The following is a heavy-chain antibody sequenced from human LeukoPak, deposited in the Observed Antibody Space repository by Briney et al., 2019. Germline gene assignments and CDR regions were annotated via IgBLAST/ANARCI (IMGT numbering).Heavy chain of an antibody. V-gene: IGHV4-59*08. D-gene: IGHD5-18*01. CDR3: ARQGGYTYGSDH. Sequence: SETLSLTCTVSGGSISSHYWSWIRQPPGKGLEWIGYIYFSGSTNYNPSLKSRATISVDTSKNQLSLKLSSVTAADTAVYYCARQGGYTYGSDHWGQGTLVTVSS. CDR2: IYFSGST. CDR1: GGSISSHY. J-gene: IGHJ4*02.